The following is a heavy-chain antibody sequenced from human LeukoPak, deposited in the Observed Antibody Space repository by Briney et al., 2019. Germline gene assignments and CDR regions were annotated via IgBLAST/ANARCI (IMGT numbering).Heavy chain of an antibody. Sequence: ASVKVSCKASGYTFSNYDMNWVRQAPGQGLEWMGWINTKTGNPTYAQGFTGRFVFSLDTSVSTTYLQISSLKADDTAVYYCARVLAYCGGDCYSDDAFDIWGQGTMVTVSS. CDR2: INTKTGNP. CDR1: GYTFSNYD. CDR3: ARVLAYCGGDCYSDDAFDI. V-gene: IGHV7-4-1*02. D-gene: IGHD2-21*02. J-gene: IGHJ3*02.